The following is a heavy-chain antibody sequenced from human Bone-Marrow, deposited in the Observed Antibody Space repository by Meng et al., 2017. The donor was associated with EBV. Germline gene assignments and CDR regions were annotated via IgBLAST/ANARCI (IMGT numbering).Heavy chain of an antibody. CDR3: ATQRRDTDWFDP. Sequence: QVQLQQGGDGRLKPSEPLSPTVAGKGGSFSGTYWTWIRQPPGKGLEWIGEINHSGSTNSNPSLKSRVTISVDTSKNQFSLKLSSVTAADTAVYYCATQRRDTDWFDPWGQGTLVTVSS. J-gene: IGHJ5*02. V-gene: IGHV4-34*01. CDR1: GGSFSGTY. D-gene: IGHD6-25*01. CDR2: INHSGST.